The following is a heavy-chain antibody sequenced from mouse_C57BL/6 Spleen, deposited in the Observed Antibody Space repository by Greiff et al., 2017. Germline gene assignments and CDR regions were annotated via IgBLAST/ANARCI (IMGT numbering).Heavy chain of an antibody. D-gene: IGHD3-1*01. CDR2: INPSTGGT. CDR3: ARRGSYAMDY. V-gene: IGHV1-42*01. CDR1: GYSFTGYY. J-gene: IGHJ4*01. Sequence: VQLQQSGPELVKPGASVKISCKASGYSFTGYYMTWVKQSPEKSLEWIGEINPSTGGTTYNQKFKAKATLTVDKSSSTAYMQLKSLPSEDAAVYDCARRGSYAMDYWGQGTSVTVSS.